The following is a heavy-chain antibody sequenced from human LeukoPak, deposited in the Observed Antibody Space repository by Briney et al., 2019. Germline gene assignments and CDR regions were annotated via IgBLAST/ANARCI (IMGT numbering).Heavy chain of an antibody. CDR3: ARDWMGGYDYVIRYYYYYMDV. D-gene: IGHD5-12*01. J-gene: IGHJ6*03. CDR1: GFTFSSYA. V-gene: IGHV3-21*01. Sequence: GGSLRLSCAASGFTFSSYAMHWVRQAPGKGLEWVSSISSSSSYIYYADSVKGRFTISRDNAKNSLYLQMNSLRAEDTAVYYCARDWMGGYDYVIRYYYYYMDVWGKGTTVTVSS. CDR2: ISSSSSYI.